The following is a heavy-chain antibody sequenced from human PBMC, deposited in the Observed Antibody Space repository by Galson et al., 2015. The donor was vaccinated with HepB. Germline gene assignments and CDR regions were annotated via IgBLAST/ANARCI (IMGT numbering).Heavy chain of an antibody. J-gene: IGHJ5*02. Sequence: SLRLSCAASGFPFSNYAISWVRQAPGKGLEWVSSIIDDDDSANYADSVKGRFTISRDNSKNTVFLELNSLRAEDTALYYCVGRNNWFDPWGQGNLVTVSS. V-gene: IGHV3-23*01. CDR1: GFPFSNYA. CDR2: IIDDDDSA. CDR3: VGRNNWFDP.